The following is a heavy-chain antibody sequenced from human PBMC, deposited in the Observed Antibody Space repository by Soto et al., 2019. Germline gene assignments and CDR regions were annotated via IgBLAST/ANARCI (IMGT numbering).Heavy chain of an antibody. Sequence: EVQLVESGGGLVQPGGSLRLSCAASGFTFSSYSMNWVRQAPGKGLEWVSYISSSSSTIYYEDSVKGRFTISRDNAKNSLYLQMNSLRDEYTAVYYCARDRGYCSSTSCYSQGFDYRGQGTLVTVSS. CDR1: GFTFSSYS. D-gene: IGHD2-2*01. CDR2: ISSSSSTI. CDR3: ARDRGYCSSTSCYSQGFDY. V-gene: IGHV3-48*02. J-gene: IGHJ4*02.